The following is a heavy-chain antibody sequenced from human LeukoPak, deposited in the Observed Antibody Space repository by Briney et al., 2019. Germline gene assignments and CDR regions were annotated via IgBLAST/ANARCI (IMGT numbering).Heavy chain of an antibody. CDR2: FYTSGNT. Sequence: SETLSLTCTVSGGSITDYYWNWIRQPAGKGLEWIGHFYTSGNTNYNPSLKSRVTLSLDTSKNQFSLKLTSVTAADTAVYYCASVRRGFGESSKYYSYYYMHVWGNGTTVTIAS. CDR3: ASVRRGFGESSKYYSYYYMHV. J-gene: IGHJ6*03. CDR1: GGSITDYY. V-gene: IGHV4-4*07. D-gene: IGHD3-10*01.